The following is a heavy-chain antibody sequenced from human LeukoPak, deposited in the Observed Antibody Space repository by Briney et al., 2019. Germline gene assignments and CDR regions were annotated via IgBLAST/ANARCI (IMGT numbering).Heavy chain of an antibody. Sequence: GGSLRLSCAASGFTFGSYAMSWVRPAPGKGLEWVSAISGSGTNTYYGSSVKGRFTISRDNSKNMLFLEMNSLRAEDTAVYYCAKDQGLGGGSVWGYWGQGMLITVSS. V-gene: IGHV3-23*01. CDR1: GFTFGSYA. D-gene: IGHD2-15*01. CDR3: AKDQGLGGGSVWGY. CDR2: ISGSGTNT. J-gene: IGHJ4*02.